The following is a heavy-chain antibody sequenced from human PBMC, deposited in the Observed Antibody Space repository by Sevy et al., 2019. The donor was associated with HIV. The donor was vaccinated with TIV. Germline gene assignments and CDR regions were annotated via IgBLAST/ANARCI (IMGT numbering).Heavy chain of an antibody. J-gene: IGHJ4*02. CDR1: GFTLSDYY. CDR2: ISSGGTTM. D-gene: IGHD1-1*01. V-gene: IGHV3-11*01. CDR3: ARVRYNYGSYYFDY. Sequence: GGSLRLSCTASGFTLSDYYMSWIRQAPGKGLEWASYISSGGTTMYYADSLKGRFTISRDNAKNSLYLQMNSLRAEDTAVYYCARVRYNYGSYYFDYWGQGTLVTVSS.